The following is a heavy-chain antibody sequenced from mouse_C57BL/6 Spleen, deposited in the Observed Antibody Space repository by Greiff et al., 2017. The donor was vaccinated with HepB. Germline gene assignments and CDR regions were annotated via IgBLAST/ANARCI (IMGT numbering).Heavy chain of an antibody. J-gene: IGHJ1*03. CDR2: INPNNGGT. CDR1: GYTFTDYY. Sequence: EVQLQQSGPELVKPGASVKISCKASGYTFTDYYMNWVKQSHGKSLEWIGDINPNNGGTSYNQKFKGKATLTVDKSSSTAYMELRSLTSEDSAVYYCARSYYYGSPYWYFDVWGTGTTVTVSS. V-gene: IGHV1-26*01. D-gene: IGHD1-1*01. CDR3: ARSYYYGSPYWYFDV.